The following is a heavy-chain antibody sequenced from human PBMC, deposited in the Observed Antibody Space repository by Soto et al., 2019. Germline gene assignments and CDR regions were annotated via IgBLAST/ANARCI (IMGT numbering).Heavy chain of an antibody. CDR2: MNPNSGNT. CDR1: GYTFTSYD. D-gene: IGHD3-22*01. J-gene: IGHJ6*02. CDR3: ARGIRRHRYYYDSRQLRAYYYYGMDV. V-gene: IGHV1-8*01. Sequence: QVQLVQSGAEVKKPGASVKVSCKASGYTFTSYDINWVRQATGQGLEWMGWMNPNSGNTGYAQKFQGRVTMTRNTSIGTAYMELSSMRSEDTAVYYCARGIRRHRYYYDSRQLRAYYYYGMDVWGQGTTVTVSS.